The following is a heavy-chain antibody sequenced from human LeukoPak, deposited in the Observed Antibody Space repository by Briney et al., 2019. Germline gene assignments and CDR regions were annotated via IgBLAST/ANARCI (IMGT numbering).Heavy chain of an antibody. Sequence: ASVKVSCKASGYTFTSYYMHWVRQAPGQGLEWMGIINPSGGSTSYAQKFQGRVTMTRDTSISTTYMELSRLRSDDTAVYYCARQTVAAPEVSGYWGQGTLVTVSS. CDR3: ARQTVAAPEVSGY. J-gene: IGHJ4*02. CDR1: GYTFTSYY. CDR2: INPSGGST. V-gene: IGHV1-46*01. D-gene: IGHD6-13*01.